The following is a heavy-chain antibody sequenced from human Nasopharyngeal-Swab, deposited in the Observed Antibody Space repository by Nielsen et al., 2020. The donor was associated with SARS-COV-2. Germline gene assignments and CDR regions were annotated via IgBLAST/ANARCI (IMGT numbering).Heavy chain of an antibody. CDR1: GFTFSSYG. Sequence: GGSLRPSCAASGFTFSSYGMHWVRQAPGEGLEWVAFIRYDGFNQHYVDSVKGRFTISRDSFKNTLYLQLNSLRAEDTAVYYCAKDHKMDSGGGVGYMDVWGKGTTVTVSS. V-gene: IGHV3-30*02. CDR3: AKDHKMDSGGGVGYMDV. CDR2: IRYDGFNQ. J-gene: IGHJ6*03. D-gene: IGHD3-16*01.